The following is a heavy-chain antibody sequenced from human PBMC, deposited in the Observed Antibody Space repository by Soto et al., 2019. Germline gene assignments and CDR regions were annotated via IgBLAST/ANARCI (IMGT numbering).Heavy chain of an antibody. CDR1: GYTLTELS. V-gene: IGHV1-24*01. J-gene: IGHJ4*02. Sequence: ASVQVSCKVSGYTLTELSMHWVRQAPGKGLEWMGGFDPEDGETIYAQKFQGRVTMTEDTSTDTAYMELSSLRSEDTAVYYCAITGIAARRGRGFDYWGQGKLVPGPS. D-gene: IGHD6-6*01. CDR2: FDPEDGET. CDR3: AITGIAARRGRGFDY.